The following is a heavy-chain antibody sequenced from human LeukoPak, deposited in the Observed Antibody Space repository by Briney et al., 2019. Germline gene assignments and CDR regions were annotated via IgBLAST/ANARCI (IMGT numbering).Heavy chain of an antibody. J-gene: IGHJ4*02. CDR1: GGSFSGYY. Sequence: SETLSLTCAVYGGSFSGYYWSWIRQPPGKGLEWIGEINHSGSTNYNPSLKSRVTISVDTSKNQFSLKLSSVTAADTAVYYCVSWQQLAPNLNNFDYWGQGTLVTVSS. D-gene: IGHD6-13*01. V-gene: IGHV4-34*01. CDR3: VSWQQLAPNLNNFDY. CDR2: INHSGST.